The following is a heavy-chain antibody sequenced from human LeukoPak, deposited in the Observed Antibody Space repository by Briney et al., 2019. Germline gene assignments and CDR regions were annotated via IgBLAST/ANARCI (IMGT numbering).Heavy chain of an antibody. CDR2: IIPIFGTA. CDR3: ANGRELTNDAFDI. CDR1: GGTFSSYA. V-gene: IGHV1-69*05. Sequence: SVKVSCKASGGTFSSYAISWVRQAPGQGLEWMGGIIPIFGTANYAQKFQGRVTITTDESTSTAYMELSSLRSEDTAVYYCANGRELTNDAFDIWGQGTMVTVSS. J-gene: IGHJ3*02. D-gene: IGHD1-26*01.